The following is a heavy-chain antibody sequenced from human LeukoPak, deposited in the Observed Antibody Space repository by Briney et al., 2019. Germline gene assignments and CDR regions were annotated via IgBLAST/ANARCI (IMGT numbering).Heavy chain of an antibody. Sequence: SVKVSCKASGGTFSSYAICWVRQAPGQGLEWMGRIIPIFGTANYAQKFQGRATITTDESTSTAYMELSSLRSEDTAVYHCASDIVVVPAGIGDNWFDPWGQGTLVTVSS. J-gene: IGHJ5*02. CDR1: GGTFSSYA. CDR3: ASDIVVVPAGIGDNWFDP. D-gene: IGHD2-2*01. CDR2: IIPIFGTA. V-gene: IGHV1-69*05.